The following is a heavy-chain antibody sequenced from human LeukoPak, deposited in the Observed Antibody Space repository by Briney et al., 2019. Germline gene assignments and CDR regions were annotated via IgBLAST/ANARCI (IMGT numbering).Heavy chain of an antibody. V-gene: IGHV1-2*02. CDR2: INPNSGDT. Sequence: ASVKVSCKASGYTFTGYYIHWVRQAPGQGLEWMGWINPNSGDTNYAQKFQGRVTMTRDTSISTAYMELSRLRSDDTAVYYCARDPSPYDFWSGYYSPDAFDIWGQGTMVTVS. CDR1: GYTFTGYY. CDR3: ARDPSPYDFWSGYYSPDAFDI. D-gene: IGHD3-3*01. J-gene: IGHJ3*02.